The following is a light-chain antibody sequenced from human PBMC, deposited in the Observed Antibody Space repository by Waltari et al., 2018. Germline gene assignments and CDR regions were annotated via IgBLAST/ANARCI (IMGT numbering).Light chain of an antibody. V-gene: IGKV1-5*03. CDR3: QHYNSDSGFT. CDR1: QGLSSW. CDR2: KAS. Sequence: DIQMTQSPSTLSASVGDRVTLTCRASQGLSSWLAWYRQKPGKAPEILIYKASDSEGGVSSKISGSVSGTEVTLTISSLQPDDFATYYCQHYNSDSGFTFGPGTKIDVK. J-gene: IGKJ3*01.